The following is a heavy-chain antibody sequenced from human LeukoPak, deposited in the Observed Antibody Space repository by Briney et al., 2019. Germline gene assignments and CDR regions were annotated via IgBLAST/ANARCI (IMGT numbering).Heavy chain of an antibody. D-gene: IGHD2-15*01. V-gene: IGHV4-59*01. CDR1: GVPISSYY. J-gene: IGHJ4*02. Sequence: PSETLCLTCTASGVPISSYYWSWIRQPPGKGLEWIGYIYYSGSTNYNPSLKSRVTISVDTSKNQFSLKLSSVTAADTAVYYCVRFPVVWGQGTLVTVSS. CDR2: IYYSGST. CDR3: VRFPVV.